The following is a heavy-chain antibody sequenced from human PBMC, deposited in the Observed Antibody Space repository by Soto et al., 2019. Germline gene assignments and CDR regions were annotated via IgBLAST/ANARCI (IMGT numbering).Heavy chain of an antibody. Sequence: GGSLRLSCAASGFTFSSYGMHWVRQAPGKGLEWVAVIWYDGSNKYYADSVKGRFTISRDNSKNTLYLQMNSLRAEDTAVYYCARDEYYYDSSGYYPDVFDIWGQGTMVTV. V-gene: IGHV3-33*08. CDR1: GFTFSSYG. CDR2: IWYDGSNK. J-gene: IGHJ3*02. D-gene: IGHD3-22*01. CDR3: ARDEYYYDSSGYYPDVFDI.